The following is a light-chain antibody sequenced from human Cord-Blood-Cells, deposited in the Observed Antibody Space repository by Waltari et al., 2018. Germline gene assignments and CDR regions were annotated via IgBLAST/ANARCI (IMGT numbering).Light chain of an antibody. J-gene: IGKJ2*01. V-gene: IGKV3-20*01. CDR2: GAY. CDR3: QQYGSSYT. CDR1: QSVSSSY. Sequence: DIVFTQSPGTLSLSPGERATLSCRASQSVSSSYLAWYQQKPGQAPRLLIYGAYSRATGIPDRFSGSGSGTDFTLTISRLEPEDFAVYYCQQYGSSYTFGQGTKLEIK.